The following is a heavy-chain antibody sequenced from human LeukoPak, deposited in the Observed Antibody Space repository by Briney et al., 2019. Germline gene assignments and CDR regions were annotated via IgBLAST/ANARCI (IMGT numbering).Heavy chain of an antibody. Sequence: SETLSLTCAVYGGSFSGYYWSWIRQPPGKGLEWIGEINHSGSTNYNPSLKSRVTISVDTSKNQFSLKLSSVTAADTAVYYCARGRRGYGYGQNWFDPWGQGTLVTVSS. CDR1: GGSFSGYY. J-gene: IGHJ5*02. CDR3: ARGRRGYGYGQNWFDP. CDR2: INHSGST. D-gene: IGHD5-18*01. V-gene: IGHV4-34*01.